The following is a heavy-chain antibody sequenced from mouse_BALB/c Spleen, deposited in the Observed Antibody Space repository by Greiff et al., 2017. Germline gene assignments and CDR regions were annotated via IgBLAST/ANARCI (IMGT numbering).Heavy chain of an antibody. Sequence: VQLKQSGPELMKPGASVKISCKASGYSFTSYYMHWVKQSHGKSLEWIGYIDPFNGGTSYNQKFKGKATLTVDKSSSTAYMHLSSLTSEDSAVYYCARWGYDSMDYWGQGTSVTVSS. CDR1: GYSFTSYY. V-gene: IGHV1S135*01. J-gene: IGHJ4*01. D-gene: IGHD2-2*01. CDR2: IDPFNGGT. CDR3: ARWGYDSMDY.